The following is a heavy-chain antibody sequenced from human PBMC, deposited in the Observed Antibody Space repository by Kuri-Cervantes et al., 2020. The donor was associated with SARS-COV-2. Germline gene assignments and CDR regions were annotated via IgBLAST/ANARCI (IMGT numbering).Heavy chain of an antibody. D-gene: IGHD3-9*01. CDR1: GFTFDDYA. J-gene: IGHJ6*02. CDR2: ISGDGGST. V-gene: IGHV3-43*02. CDR3: AKDMAPVWRYFDWLLWGVGLYGMDV. Sequence: GGSLRLSCAASGFTFDDYAMHWVRQAPGKGLEWVSLISGDGGSTYYADSVKGRFTISRDNSKNSLYLQMNSLRTEDTALYYCAKDMAPVWRYFDWLLWGVGLYGMDVWGQGTTVTVSS.